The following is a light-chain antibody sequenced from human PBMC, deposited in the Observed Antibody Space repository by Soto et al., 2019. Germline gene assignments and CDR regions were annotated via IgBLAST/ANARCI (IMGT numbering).Light chain of an antibody. Sequence: ENVFTQAPATLPSSPGERTTLPCRPSQSVSSYLAWYQQKPRQAPRLXXYDASNRATGIPARFSGSGCGTEFTLTTSRMEPEDCLVYYCQQYGGSPLITFGQGTRLEIK. CDR3: QQYGGSPLIT. CDR1: QSVSSY. CDR2: DAS. V-gene: IGKV3-20*01. J-gene: IGKJ5*01.